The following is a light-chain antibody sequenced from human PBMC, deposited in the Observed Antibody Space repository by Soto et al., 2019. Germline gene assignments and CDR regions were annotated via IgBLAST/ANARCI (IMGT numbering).Light chain of an antibody. CDR3: QQYNNWPLWT. Sequence: EIVMTQSPATLSVSPGERATLSCRASQSVSSNLAWYQQKPGQAPRLLIYGASTRATGIPARLSGSGSGTEFTLTLSSLQSEDFAVYYCQQYNNWPLWTFGQGTKVEIK. J-gene: IGKJ1*01. V-gene: IGKV3-15*01. CDR2: GAS. CDR1: QSVSSN.